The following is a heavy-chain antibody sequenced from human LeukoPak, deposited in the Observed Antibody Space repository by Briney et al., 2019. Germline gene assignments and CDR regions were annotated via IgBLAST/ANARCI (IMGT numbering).Heavy chain of an antibody. CDR2: IYDSGST. CDR3: ARGGYNYGLSIY. CDR1: GGSISNYW. D-gene: IGHD5-18*01. Sequence: PSETLSLTCTVSGGSISNYWWSWIRQPPGKGLEWIGNIYDSGSTNYNPSLKSRVTISVEPSKNQFSLKLSSVTAADTAVYYCARGGYNYGLSIYWGQGTLVTVSS. V-gene: IGHV4-59*01. J-gene: IGHJ4*02.